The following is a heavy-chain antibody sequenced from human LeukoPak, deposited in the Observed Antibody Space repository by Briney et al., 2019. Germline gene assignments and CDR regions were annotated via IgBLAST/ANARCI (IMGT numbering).Heavy chain of an antibody. D-gene: IGHD3-22*01. J-gene: IGHJ4*02. Sequence: GESLKISCKGSGYSFTSYWISWVRQMPGKGLEWMGRIDPSDSYTNYSPSFQGHVTISADKSIGTAYLQWSSLKASDTAMYYCASTRYGGSGYYYLFGDYFDYWGQGTLVTVSS. V-gene: IGHV5-10-1*01. CDR1: GYSFTSYW. CDR2: IDPSDSYT. CDR3: ASTRYGGSGYYYLFGDYFDY.